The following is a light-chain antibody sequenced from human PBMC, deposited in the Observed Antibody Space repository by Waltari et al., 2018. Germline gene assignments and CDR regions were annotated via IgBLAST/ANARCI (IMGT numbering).Light chain of an antibody. CDR2: GAS. CDR3: QQYNDWPRT. V-gene: IGKV3-15*01. J-gene: IGKJ1*01. CDR1: PSVSSN. Sequence: EIVMTQSPATLSVSPGERATLSCRASPSVSSNLAWYQQKPGQSPSLLIYGASTRATGIAARFSGSGSGTEFTLTISSLQSEDFALYYCQQYNDWPRTFGQGTKVEI.